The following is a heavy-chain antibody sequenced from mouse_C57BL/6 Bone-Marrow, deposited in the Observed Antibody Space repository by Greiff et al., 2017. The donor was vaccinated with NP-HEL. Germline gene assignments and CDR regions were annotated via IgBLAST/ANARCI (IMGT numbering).Heavy chain of an antibody. CDR2: IDPSDSYT. V-gene: IGHV1-69*01. CDR1: GYTFTSYW. J-gene: IGHJ2*01. Sequence: VQLQQPGAELVMPGASVKLSCKASGYTFTSYWMHWVKQRPGQGLEWIGEIDPSDSYTNYNQKFKGKSTLTVDKSSSTASMQLSSLTSEDSAVYYCARGPYFDYWGQGTTLTVSS. CDR3: ARGPYFDY.